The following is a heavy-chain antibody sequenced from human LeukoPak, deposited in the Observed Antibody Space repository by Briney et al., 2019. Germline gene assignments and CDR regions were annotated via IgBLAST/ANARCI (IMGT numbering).Heavy chain of an antibody. J-gene: IGHJ5*02. CDR1: GGTFSSYA. Sequence: ASVKVSCKASGGTFSSYAISWVRQAPGQGLEWMGRIIPILGIANYARKFQGRVTITADKSTSTAYMELSSLRSEDTAVYYCARGGELNYYDSSAFDPWGQGTLITVSS. CDR3: ARGGELNYYDSSAFDP. V-gene: IGHV1-69*04. D-gene: IGHD3-22*01. CDR2: IIPILGIA.